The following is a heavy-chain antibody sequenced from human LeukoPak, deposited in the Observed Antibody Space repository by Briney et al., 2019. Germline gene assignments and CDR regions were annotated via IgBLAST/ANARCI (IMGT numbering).Heavy chain of an antibody. Sequence: KSSETLSLTCTVSGGSISSSSYYWGWIRQPPGKVLEWIGSIYYSGSTYYNPSLKSRVTITVDTSKNEFSLKLSSVTAADTAVYYCARAYYYDSSGYDYWGQGTLVTVSS. D-gene: IGHD3-22*01. J-gene: IGHJ4*02. CDR1: GGSISSSSYY. V-gene: IGHV4-39*01. CDR2: IYYSGST. CDR3: ARAYYYDSSGYDY.